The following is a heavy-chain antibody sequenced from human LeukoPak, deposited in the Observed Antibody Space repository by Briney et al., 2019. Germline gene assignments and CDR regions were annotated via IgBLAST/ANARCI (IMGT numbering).Heavy chain of an antibody. V-gene: IGHV3-33*08. CDR1: GFTFSSYG. CDR2: IWYDGSNK. Sequence: GGSLRLSCAASGFTFSSYGMHWVRQAPGKGLEWVAVIWYDGSNKYYADPVKGRFTISRDNSKNTLYLQMNSLRAEDTAVYYCARGREYPGGDYWGQGTPGTVSS. D-gene: IGHD2/OR15-2a*01. CDR3: ARGREYPGGDY. J-gene: IGHJ4*02.